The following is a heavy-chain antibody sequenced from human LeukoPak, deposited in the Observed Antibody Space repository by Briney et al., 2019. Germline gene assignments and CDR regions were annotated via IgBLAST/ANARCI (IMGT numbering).Heavy chain of an antibody. V-gene: IGHV1-18*01. CDR3: AREMGSGSEYYFDY. Sequence: ASVKVSCKASGYTFTNYDINWVRQAPGQGLEWMGWISAYNGNTNYAQKLQGRVTMTTDTSTSTAYMELRSLRSDDTAVYYCAREMGSGSEYYFDYWGQGTLVTVSS. J-gene: IGHJ4*02. D-gene: IGHD3-10*01. CDR1: GYTFTNYD. CDR2: ISAYNGNT.